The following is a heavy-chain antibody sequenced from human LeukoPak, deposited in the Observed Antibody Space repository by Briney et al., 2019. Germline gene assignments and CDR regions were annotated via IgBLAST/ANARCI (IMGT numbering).Heavy chain of an antibody. J-gene: IGHJ6*03. Sequence: PGGSLRLSCAASGFTFSDYYMIWVRQTPGDGLDWVSYISHSGTPIYYADSVKGRFTISRDNAKNSLYLQMNSLRAEDTAVYYCAREMFILEGVYYYYYYMDVWGKGTTVTVSS. V-gene: IGHV3-11*04. CDR3: AREMFILEGVYYYYYYMDV. CDR1: GFTFSDYY. CDR2: ISHSGTPI. D-gene: IGHD3-10*02.